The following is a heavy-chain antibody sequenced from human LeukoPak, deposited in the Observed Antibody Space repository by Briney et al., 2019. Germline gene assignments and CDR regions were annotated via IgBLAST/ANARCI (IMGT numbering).Heavy chain of an antibody. CDR1: GGSFSGYY. Sequence: SETLSLTCAVYGGSFSGYYWSWLRQPPGKGLEWIGEINHSGSTNYNPSLKSRVTISVDTSKNQFSLKLSSVTAADTAVYYCARDAAAGINWFDPWGQGTLVTVS. V-gene: IGHV4-34*01. D-gene: IGHD6-13*01. CDR2: INHSGST. J-gene: IGHJ5*02. CDR3: ARDAAAGINWFDP.